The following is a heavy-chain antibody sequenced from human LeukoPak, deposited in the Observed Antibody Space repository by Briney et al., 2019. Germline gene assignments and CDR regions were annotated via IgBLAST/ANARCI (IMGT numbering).Heavy chain of an antibody. CDR3: AKDSVWFGDLLN. D-gene: IGHD3-10*01. J-gene: IGHJ4*02. CDR2: IGPSVNAI. Sequence: GGSLRLSCAASGFSFSGFDMNWVRQAPGKGLEWIAHIGPSVNAIYYADSVKGRFTISRDNARDSLSLQMDSLRVEDTAVYYCAKDSVWFGDLLNWGQGALVIVSS. V-gene: IGHV3-48*03. CDR1: GFSFSGFD.